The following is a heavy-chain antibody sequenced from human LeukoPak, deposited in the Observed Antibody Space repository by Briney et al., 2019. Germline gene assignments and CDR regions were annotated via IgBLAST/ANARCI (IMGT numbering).Heavy chain of an antibody. CDR3: ARRAGAYSHPYDY. CDR2: ISSSSSTI. J-gene: IGHJ4*02. D-gene: IGHD4/OR15-4a*01. CDR1: GFTFSAYR. V-gene: IGHV3-48*01. Sequence: GGSLRLSCAASGFTFSAYRMNWVRQAPGKGLECVSYISSSSSTIFYADSVKGRFTISRDNSKNTLYLEMTSVRAEDTAVYYCARRAGAYSHPYDYWGQGTLVTVSS.